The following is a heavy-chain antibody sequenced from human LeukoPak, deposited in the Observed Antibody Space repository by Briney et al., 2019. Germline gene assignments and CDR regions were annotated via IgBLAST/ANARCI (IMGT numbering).Heavy chain of an antibody. CDR1: GGSISSYY. V-gene: IGHV4-4*07. CDR2: IYTSGST. CDR3: ARSGYDSHFDY. J-gene: IGHJ4*02. Sequence: SETLSLTCTVSGGSISSYYWSWIRQPAGKGPEWIGRIYTSGSTNYNPSLKSRVTMSVDTSKNQFSLKLSSVTAADTAVNYCARSGYDSHFDYWGQGTLVTVSS. D-gene: IGHD5-12*01.